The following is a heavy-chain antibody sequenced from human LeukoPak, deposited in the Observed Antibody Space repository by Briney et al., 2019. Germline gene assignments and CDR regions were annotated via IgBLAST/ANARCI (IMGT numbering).Heavy chain of an antibody. CDR1: GFTVSSNY. D-gene: IGHD1-1*01. V-gene: IGHV3-21*01. CDR2: ISSSSSYI. Sequence: GGSLRLSCAASGFTVSSNYMSWVRQAPGKGLEWVSSISSSSSYIYYADSVKGRFTISRDNAKNSLYLQMNSLRAEDTAVYYCARNWNDGFDPWGQGTLVTVSS. J-gene: IGHJ5*02. CDR3: ARNWNDGFDP.